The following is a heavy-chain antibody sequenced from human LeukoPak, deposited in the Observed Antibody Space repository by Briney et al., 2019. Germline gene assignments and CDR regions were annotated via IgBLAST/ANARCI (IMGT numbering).Heavy chain of an antibody. CDR1: GDSVSSNSAA. V-gene: IGHV6-1*01. J-gene: IGHJ3*02. CDR2: TYYRSKWYN. CDR3: ASLRGGRLFDI. Sequence: SQTLSLTCVISGDSVSSNSAAWKWIRQSPSRGLEWLGRTYYRSKWYNDYAVSVKSRITINPDTSKNQFSLQLNAVTPEDTAVYYCASLRGGRLFDIWGQGTMVTVSS. D-gene: IGHD2-15*01.